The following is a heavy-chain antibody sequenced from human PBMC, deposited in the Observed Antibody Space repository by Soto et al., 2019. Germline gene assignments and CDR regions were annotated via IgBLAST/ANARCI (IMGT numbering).Heavy chain of an antibody. J-gene: IGHJ1*01. Sequence: GASVKVSCKASGYTFTGYYMHWVRQAPGQGLEWMGWINPNSGGTNYAQKFQGRVTMTRDTSISTAYMELSRLRSDDTAVYYCARDTIPTGIAVAGTMYFQHWGQGTLVTVSS. CDR1: GYTFTGYY. CDR2: INPNSGGT. V-gene: IGHV1-2*02. D-gene: IGHD6-19*01. CDR3: ARDTIPTGIAVAGTMYFQH.